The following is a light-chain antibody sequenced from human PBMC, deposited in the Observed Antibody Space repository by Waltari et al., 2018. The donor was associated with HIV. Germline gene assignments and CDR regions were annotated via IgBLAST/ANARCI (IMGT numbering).Light chain of an antibody. V-gene: IGLV4-69*01. CDR3: QTWGTGTRV. J-gene: IGLJ3*02. CDR1: RGHRNYA. Sequence: QLVVIQSPSASASLRAPVQLTCTLTRGHRNYASTRRPQQPDKGPRYLMKVNSDGSHAKGDGIPDRFSGSSSGSERYLAISSLQSEDEADYYCQTWGTGTRVFGGGTKLTVL. CDR2: VNSDGSH.